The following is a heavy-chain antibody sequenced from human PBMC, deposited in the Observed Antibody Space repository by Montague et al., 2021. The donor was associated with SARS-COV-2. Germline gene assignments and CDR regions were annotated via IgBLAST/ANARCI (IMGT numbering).Heavy chain of an antibody. CDR3: ARTPTRPLSLDS. V-gene: IGHV4-4*07. CDR2: VTTSGTT. J-gene: IGHJ4*02. D-gene: IGHD6-6*01. CDR1: GGSITGFS. Sequence: SETLSLTCAVSGGSITGFSWSWVRQPAGKELEWIGRVTTSGTTNXSPSLRSRVTMSVDTSKNQFSLNLNSVTAADTAIYYCARTPTRPLSLDSWGQGTLVTVSS.